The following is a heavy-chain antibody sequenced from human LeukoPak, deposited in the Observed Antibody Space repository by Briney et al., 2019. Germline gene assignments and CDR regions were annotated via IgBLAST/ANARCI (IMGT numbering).Heavy chain of an antibody. Sequence: GGSLRLSCAASGFTFSSYSMNWVRQAPGKGLEWVSSISSSSNIYYEASVKGRFTISRDDAKSSLYLQMNSLRAEDTAVYYCASGLIAAAVRDYWGQGTLVTVSS. V-gene: IGHV3-21*01. CDR1: GFTFSSYS. CDR3: ASGLIAAAVRDY. D-gene: IGHD6-13*01. J-gene: IGHJ4*02. CDR2: ISSSSNI.